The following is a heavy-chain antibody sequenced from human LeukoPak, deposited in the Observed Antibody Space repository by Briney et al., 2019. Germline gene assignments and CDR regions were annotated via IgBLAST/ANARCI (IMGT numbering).Heavy chain of an antibody. D-gene: IGHD2-2*02. V-gene: IGHV3-30-3*01. CDR3: ARDIFYCSSTSCYTWVFGGYDY. Sequence: PGRSLRLSCAASGFTFSSYAMHWVRQAPGKGLEWVAVISYDGSNKYYADSVNGRFTISRDNSNNTLYLQMNSLRAEDTAVYYCARDIFYCSSTSCYTWVFGGYDYWGQGTLVTVSS. CDR1: GFTFSSYA. CDR2: ISYDGSNK. J-gene: IGHJ4*02.